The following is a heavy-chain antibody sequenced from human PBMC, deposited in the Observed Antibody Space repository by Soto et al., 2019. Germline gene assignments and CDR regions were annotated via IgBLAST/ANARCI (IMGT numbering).Heavy chain of an antibody. V-gene: IGHV1-69*01. Sequence: VQLVQSGAEVKKPGSSVKVSCKASGGTFSSYAISWVRQAPGQGLEWMGGIIPIFGTANYAQKFQGRVTITADESTSTAYMELSSLRSEDTAVYYCAGPRDNYDFWSGYYYYYYGMDVWGQGTTVTVSS. D-gene: IGHD3-3*01. CDR3: AGPRDNYDFWSGYYYYYYGMDV. CDR1: GGTFSSYA. J-gene: IGHJ6*02. CDR2: IIPIFGTA.